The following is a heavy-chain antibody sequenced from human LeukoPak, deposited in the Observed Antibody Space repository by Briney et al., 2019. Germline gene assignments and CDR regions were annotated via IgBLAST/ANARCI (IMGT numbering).Heavy chain of an antibody. CDR1: GGSISTYY. Sequence: SGTLSLTCTFSGGSISTYYWSWIRQPPGKGLEWIAYIYYSGSTKYNPSLKSRGTIPVDTSKNQLSLKLSSVTAADTAVYYCARGGSYLGHCDYWGQGTLVTVSS. D-gene: IGHD1-26*01. CDR2: IYYSGST. V-gene: IGHV4-59*01. CDR3: ARGGSYLGHCDY. J-gene: IGHJ4*02.